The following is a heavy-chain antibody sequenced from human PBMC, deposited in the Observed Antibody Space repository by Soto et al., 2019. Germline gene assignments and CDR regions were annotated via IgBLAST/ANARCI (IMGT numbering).Heavy chain of an antibody. CDR1: GFTFTSSA. CDR2: IVVGSGNT. D-gene: IGHD6-19*01. Sequence: ASVKVSCKASGFTFTSSAVQWVRQARGQRLEWIGWIVVGSGNTNYAQKFQERVTITRDMSTSTVYMELSSLRSEDTAVYYCAAVSSSSGWYGGSYYYYYGMDVWGQGTTVTVSS. J-gene: IGHJ6*02. V-gene: IGHV1-58*01. CDR3: AAVSSSSGWYGGSYYYYYGMDV.